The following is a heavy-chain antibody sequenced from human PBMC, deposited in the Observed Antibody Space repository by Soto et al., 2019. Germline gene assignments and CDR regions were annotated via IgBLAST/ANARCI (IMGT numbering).Heavy chain of an antibody. CDR1: GFTFSSYW. V-gene: IGHV3-7*01. Sequence: GGSLRLSCAASGFTFSSYWMSWVRQAPGKGLEWVANIKQDGSEKYYVDSVKGRLTISRDNAKNSLYLQMNSLRAEDTAVYYCARDLRYSSGWYGDYYYYYGMDVWGQGTTVTVSS. CDR3: ARDLRYSSGWYGDYYYYYGMDV. CDR2: IKQDGSEK. J-gene: IGHJ6*02. D-gene: IGHD6-19*01.